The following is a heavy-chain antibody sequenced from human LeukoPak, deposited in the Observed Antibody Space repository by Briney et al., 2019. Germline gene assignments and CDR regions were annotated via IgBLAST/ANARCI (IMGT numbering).Heavy chain of an antibody. D-gene: IGHD4/OR15-4a*01. CDR1: GFAFSSHG. CDR3: ARRAGAYSHPYDY. Sequence: GGTLRLSCAASGFAFSSHGMSWVRQAPGKGLEWFSTISGSGDNTHYSDSVKGRFTISRDNSKNTLYLQMNSLRAEDTAVYYCARRAGAYSHPYDYWGQGTLVTVSS. J-gene: IGHJ4*02. CDR2: ISGSGDNT. V-gene: IGHV3-23*01.